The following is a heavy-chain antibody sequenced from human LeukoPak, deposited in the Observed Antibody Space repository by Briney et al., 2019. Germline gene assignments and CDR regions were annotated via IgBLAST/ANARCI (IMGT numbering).Heavy chain of an antibody. CDR1: GGSISSYY. J-gene: IGHJ2*01. Sequence: PSETLPLTCTVSGGSISSYYWSWIRQPPGKGLEWIGYIYYSGSTNYNPSLKTRVTISVDTSKKRFSLKLIYVTSADSAVYYCASRGLQENQSWYFDLWGRGTLVTVSS. D-gene: IGHD1-14*01. CDR3: ASRGLQENQSWYFDL. CDR2: IYYSGST. V-gene: IGHV4-59*08.